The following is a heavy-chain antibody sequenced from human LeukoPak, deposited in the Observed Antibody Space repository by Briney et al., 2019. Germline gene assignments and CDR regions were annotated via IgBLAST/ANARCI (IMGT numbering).Heavy chain of an antibody. CDR2: IKQDGSEK. CDR3: ARVDYYDSSGYHFDY. V-gene: IGHV3-7*01. J-gene: IGHJ4*02. Sequence: GGSLRLSCAAPGFTFSSYWMSWVRQAPGKGLEWVANIKQDGSEKYYVDSVKGRFTISRDNAKNSLYLQMNSLRAEDTAVYYCARVDYYDSSGYHFDYWGQGTLVTVSS. CDR1: GFTFSSYW. D-gene: IGHD3-22*01.